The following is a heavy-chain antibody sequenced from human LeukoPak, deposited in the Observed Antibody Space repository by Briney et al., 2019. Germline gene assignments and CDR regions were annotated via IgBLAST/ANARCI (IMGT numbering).Heavy chain of an antibody. CDR2: INPSGGST. CDR1: GYTFTIYY. Sequence: ASVTVSCKASGYTFTIYYMHWVRQAPGQGLEWMGIINPSGGSTSYSQKFQGRVTMTRDTSTSTVYMELSSLRSEDTAVYYCARESGWYAEIDYWGQGTLVTVSS. CDR3: ARESGWYAEIDY. V-gene: IGHV1-46*01. D-gene: IGHD6-13*01. J-gene: IGHJ4*02.